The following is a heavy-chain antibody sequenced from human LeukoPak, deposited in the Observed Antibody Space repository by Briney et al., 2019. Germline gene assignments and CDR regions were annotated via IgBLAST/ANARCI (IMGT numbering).Heavy chain of an antibody. CDR2: ISYDGSNK. CDR1: GFTFSSYA. CDR3: ARGRWLHIKGFPDY. D-gene: IGHD5-24*01. Sequence: GGSLRLSCAASGFTFSSYAMHWVRQAPGKGLEWVAVISYDGSNKYYADSVKGRFTISRDNSKNTPYLQMNSLRAEDTAVYYCARGRWLHIKGFPDYWGQGTLVTVSS. V-gene: IGHV3-30-3*01. J-gene: IGHJ4*02.